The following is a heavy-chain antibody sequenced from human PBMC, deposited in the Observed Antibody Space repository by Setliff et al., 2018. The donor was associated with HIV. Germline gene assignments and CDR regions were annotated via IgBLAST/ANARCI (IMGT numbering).Heavy chain of an antibody. CDR2: VSYTGTT. D-gene: IGHD2-2*01. Sequence: PSETLSLTCTASYATLSTADYYWTWIRQPPGKGLEWIGFVSYTGTTRYSPSLRSRIPISIDASKNKFSLQLSSVTAADTAVYYCARQSTTSRDFDSWGQGTLVTVSS. CDR3: ARQSTTSRDFDS. CDR1: YATLSTADYY. V-gene: IGHV4-30-4*01. J-gene: IGHJ4*02.